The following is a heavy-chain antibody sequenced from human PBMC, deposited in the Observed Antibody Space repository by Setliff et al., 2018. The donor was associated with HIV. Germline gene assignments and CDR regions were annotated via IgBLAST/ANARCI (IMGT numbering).Heavy chain of an antibody. J-gene: IGHJ3*02. CDR3: ARGSMGPAPGPDDAFDI. CDR2: ISGTTNTI. D-gene: IGHD6-13*01. V-gene: IGHV3-48*01. Sequence: GGSLRLSCTGSGFTFSDYNMNWVRQTPGKGLEWISYISGTTNTIYYADSVKGRFTISRETAENSLYLQMNSLRAEDTAVYYCARGSMGPAPGPDDAFDIWGQGTTVTVSS. CDR1: GFTFSDYN.